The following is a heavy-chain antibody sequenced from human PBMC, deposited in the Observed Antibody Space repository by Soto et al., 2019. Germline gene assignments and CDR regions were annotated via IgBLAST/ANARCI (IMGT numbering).Heavy chain of an antibody. D-gene: IGHD3-3*01. CDR2: ISASGGST. CDR3: AKMDNYDLWSGSSHSWFDP. CDR1: GFTFSSSA. V-gene: IGHV3-23*01. J-gene: IGHJ5*02. Sequence: EVQLLESGGTLVQPGGSLRLSCAASGFTFSSSAMTWVRQAPGKGLEWVSSISASGGSTFYVDSVKGRFTISRDQSKNTLYLQMSSLRAEDTAVYYCAKMDNYDLWSGSSHSWFDPWGQGTLVTVSS.